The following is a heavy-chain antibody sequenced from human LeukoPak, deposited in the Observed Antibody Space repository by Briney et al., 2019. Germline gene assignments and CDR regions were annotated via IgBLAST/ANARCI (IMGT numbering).Heavy chain of an antibody. CDR1: GFTFSSYA. CDR3: ARELYCSGGSCYRVGSAFDI. D-gene: IGHD2-15*01. CDR2: ISYDGSNK. V-gene: IGHV3-30*04. J-gene: IGHJ3*02. Sequence: GRSLRLSCAASGFTFSSYAMHWVRQAPGKGLEWVAVISYDGSNKYYADSVKGRFTISRDNSKNTLYLQMNSLRAEDTAVYYRARELYCSGGSCYRVGSAFDIWGQGTMVTVSS.